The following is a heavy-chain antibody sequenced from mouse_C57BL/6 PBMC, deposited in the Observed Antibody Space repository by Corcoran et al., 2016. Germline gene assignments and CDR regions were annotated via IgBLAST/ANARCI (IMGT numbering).Heavy chain of an antibody. V-gene: IGHV1-26*01. Sequence: EVQLQQSGPELVKPGASVKISCKASGYTFTDYYMNWVKQSHGKSLEWIGDINPNNGGTSYNQKFKGKATLTVDKSSSTAYMELRSLTSEDSAVYYCASHYYGSRPFAYWGQGTLVTVSA. CDR2: INPNNGGT. J-gene: IGHJ3*01. CDR3: ASHYYGSRPFAY. D-gene: IGHD1-1*01. CDR1: GYTFTDYY.